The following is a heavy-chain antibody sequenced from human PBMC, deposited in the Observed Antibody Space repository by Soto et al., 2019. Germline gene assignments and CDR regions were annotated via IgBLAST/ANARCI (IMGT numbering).Heavy chain of an antibody. CDR2: LKEDGSEK. J-gene: IGHJ4*02. CDR1: GFSFITYW. V-gene: IGHV3-7*04. Sequence: EVQLVESGGGLVQSGGSLRLSCEASGFSFITYWMNWVRQAPGKGLEWLASLKEDGSEKQYVDSVKGRFTISRDNAKNSLYLQMNSLSGEDTAVYYCVRAISGSFALWGQGTLVIVSS. CDR3: VRAISGSFAL. D-gene: IGHD3-9*01.